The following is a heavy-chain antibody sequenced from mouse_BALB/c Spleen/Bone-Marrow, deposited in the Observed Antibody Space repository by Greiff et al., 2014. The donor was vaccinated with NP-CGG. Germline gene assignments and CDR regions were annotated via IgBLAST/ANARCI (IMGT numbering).Heavy chain of an antibody. CDR3: ARDYLYYFDY. CDR2: IRNKANGYTT. Sequence: EVQRVASGGGLVRPGGFLRLSCATSGFTFTDHYMSWVRQPPGKALEWLGFIRNKANGYTTEYSASVKGRFTISRDNSQSIVYLQMNTLRAEDSATYYCARDYLYYFDYWGQGTTLTVSS. J-gene: IGHJ2*01. D-gene: IGHD2-1*01. V-gene: IGHV7-3*02. CDR1: GFTFTDHY.